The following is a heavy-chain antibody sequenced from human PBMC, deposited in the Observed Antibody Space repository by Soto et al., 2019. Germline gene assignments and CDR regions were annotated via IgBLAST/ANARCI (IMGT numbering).Heavy chain of an antibody. CDR3: ARDPRYTIFGVVFYYFDY. V-gene: IGHV1-18*01. CDR2: ISAYNGNT. D-gene: IGHD3-3*01. CDR1: GYTFTSYG. Sequence: SSVKVSCKASGYTFTSYGISWVRQAPGQGLEWMGWISAYNGNTNYAQKLQGRVTMTTDTSTSTAYMELRSLRSDDTAVYYCARDPRYTIFGVVFYYFDYWGQGTLVTVSS. J-gene: IGHJ4*02.